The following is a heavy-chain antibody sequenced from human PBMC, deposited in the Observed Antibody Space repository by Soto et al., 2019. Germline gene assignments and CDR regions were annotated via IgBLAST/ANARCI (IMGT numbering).Heavy chain of an antibody. Sequence: EVQVVESGGGLVQPGRSLRLSCAAFGVTFDDFAMHWVRQVPGKGLEWVSGISWNSGRIGYADSVKGRFTISRDNAKNSLYLPMNSLRAEDTALYYCAKDAGDAGSGPFDYWGQGTLVTVSS. CDR1: GVTFDDFA. V-gene: IGHV3-9*01. CDR2: ISWNSGRI. J-gene: IGHJ4*02. CDR3: AKDAGDAGSGPFDY. D-gene: IGHD2-15*01.